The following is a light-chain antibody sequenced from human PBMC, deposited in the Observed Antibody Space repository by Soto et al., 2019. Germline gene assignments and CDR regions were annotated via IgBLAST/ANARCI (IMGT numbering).Light chain of an antibody. CDR1: QSVSSN. Sequence: EIVMTQSPATLSVSPGERATLSCRASQSVSSNLAWYQQKPGQAPRLLIYGASTRATGIPARLSGSGSGTXXXLTIXSLQSXXXXVYYCQQYNNWPYTFGQGTKLEIK. CDR2: GAS. V-gene: IGKV3-15*01. J-gene: IGKJ2*01. CDR3: QQYNNWPYT.